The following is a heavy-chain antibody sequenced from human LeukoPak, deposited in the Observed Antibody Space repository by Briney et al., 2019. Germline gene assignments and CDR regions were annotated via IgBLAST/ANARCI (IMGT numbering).Heavy chain of an antibody. CDR1: GFTLRSYT. D-gene: IGHD1-7*01. CDR3: AGGNFMYYYYYMDV. J-gene: IGHJ6*03. CDR2: IWYDGSNK. V-gene: IGHV3-33*08. Sequence: GGSLRLSCAASGFTLRSYTMNWVRQAPGKGLEWVAVIWYDGSNKYYADSVKGRFTISRDNSKNTLYLQMNSLRAEDTAVYYCAGGNFMYYYYYMDVWGKGTTVTVS.